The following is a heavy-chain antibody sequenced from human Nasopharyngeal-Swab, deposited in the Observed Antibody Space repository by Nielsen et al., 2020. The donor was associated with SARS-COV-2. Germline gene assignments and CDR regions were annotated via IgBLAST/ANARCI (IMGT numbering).Heavy chain of an antibody. CDR3: ARVSAGTSKRDAFDI. Sequence: ASVKVSCKASGYTFTGYYMHWVRQAPGQGLEWMGWINPNSGGTNYAQKFQGWVTMTRDTSISTAYMELSSLRSEDTAVYYCARVSAGTSKRDAFDIWGQGTMVTVSS. CDR2: INPNSGGT. J-gene: IGHJ3*02. V-gene: IGHV1-2*04. D-gene: IGHD1-7*01. CDR1: GYTFTGYY.